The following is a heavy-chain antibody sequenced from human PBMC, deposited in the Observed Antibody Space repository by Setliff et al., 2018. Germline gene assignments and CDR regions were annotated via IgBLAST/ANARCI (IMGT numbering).Heavy chain of an antibody. CDR3: ARDGGEY. J-gene: IGHJ4*02. D-gene: IGHD3-16*01. Sequence: GGFLRLSCAASEFIFRSYIVSWVRQPPGKGLEWVSSISSSSSYIYYADSVKGRFTISRDNAKNSLYLQMNSLRAEDTAVYYCARDGGEYWGQGTLVTVSS. V-gene: IGHV3-21*01. CDR2: ISSSSSYI. CDR1: EFIFRSYI.